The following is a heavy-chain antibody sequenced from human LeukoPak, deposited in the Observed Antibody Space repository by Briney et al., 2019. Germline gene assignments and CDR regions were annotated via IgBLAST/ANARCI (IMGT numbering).Heavy chain of an antibody. D-gene: IGHD3-22*01. Sequence: SGPTLVNPTQTLTLTCTFSGFSLSASGGGVGWIRQPPGKALEWLALIFWDDDKRYSTSLKCRLTITKDTYKNQVVLTVTNMDPVDTATYYCAHKLRNYYDASGSQFDYWGQGTLVTVSS. CDR1: GFSLSASGGG. J-gene: IGHJ4*02. CDR3: AHKLRNYYDASGSQFDY. V-gene: IGHV2-5*02. CDR2: IFWDDDK.